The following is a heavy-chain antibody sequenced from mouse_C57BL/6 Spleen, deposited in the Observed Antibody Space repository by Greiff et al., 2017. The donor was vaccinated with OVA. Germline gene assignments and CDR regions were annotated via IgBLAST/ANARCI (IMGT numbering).Heavy chain of an antibody. D-gene: IGHD1-1*01. CDR3: ARYYGSSPLWYFDV. CDR2: IYPGSGST. V-gene: IGHV1-55*01. Sequence: QVQLQQPGAELVKPGASVKMSCKASGYTFTSYWITWVKQRPGQGLEWIGDIYPGSGSTNYNEKFKSKATLTVDTSSSTAYMQLSSLTSEDSAVYYCARYYGSSPLWYFDVWGTGTTVTVSS. CDR1: GYTFTSYW. J-gene: IGHJ1*03.